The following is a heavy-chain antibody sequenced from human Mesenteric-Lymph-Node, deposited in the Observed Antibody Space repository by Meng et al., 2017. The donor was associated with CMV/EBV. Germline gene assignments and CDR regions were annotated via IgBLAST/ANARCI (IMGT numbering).Heavy chain of an antibody. CDR3: ARGYSYGDY. Sequence: GESLKISCAASGFTFSSYSMNWVRQAPGKGLEWVSSISSSSSYIYYADSVKGRFTISRDNAKNSLYLQMNSLRVEDTAFYYCARGYSYGDYWGQGTLVTVSS. CDR2: ISSSSSYI. V-gene: IGHV3-21*06. D-gene: IGHD5-12*01. J-gene: IGHJ4*02. CDR1: GFTFSSYS.